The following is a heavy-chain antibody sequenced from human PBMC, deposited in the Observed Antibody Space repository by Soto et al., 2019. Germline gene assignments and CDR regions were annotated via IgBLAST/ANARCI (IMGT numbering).Heavy chain of an antibody. J-gene: IGHJ4*02. CDR2: INPSDSYT. D-gene: IGHD3-10*01. CDR3: ARHRGLWFGEGHY. V-gene: IGHV5-10-1*01. Sequence: PGESLKISCKGSGYSFTSYWISWVRQMPGKGLEWMGRINPSDSYTNYSPSFQGHVTISADKSISTAYLQWSSLKASDTAMYYCARHRGLWFGEGHYWGQGTLVTVSS. CDR1: GYSFTSYW.